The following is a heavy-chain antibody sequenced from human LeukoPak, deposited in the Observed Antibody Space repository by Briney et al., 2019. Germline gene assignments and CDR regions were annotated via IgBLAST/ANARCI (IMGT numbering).Heavy chain of an antibody. CDR3: ARGAEMATITATSYFDY. CDR1: GYSISSGYY. D-gene: IGHD5-24*01. J-gene: IGHJ4*02. CDR2: IYHSGST. Sequence: SETLSLTCTVSGYSISSGYYWGWIRQPPGKGLEWIGSIYHSGSTYYNPSLKSRVTISVDTSKNQFSLKLSSVTAADTAVYYCARGAEMATITATSYFDYWGQGTLVTVSS. V-gene: IGHV4-38-2*02.